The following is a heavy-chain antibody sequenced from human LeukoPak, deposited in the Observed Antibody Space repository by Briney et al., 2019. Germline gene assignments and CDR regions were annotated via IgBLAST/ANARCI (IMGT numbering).Heavy chain of an antibody. V-gene: IGHV3-15*01. J-gene: IGHJ4*02. CDR3: TTDTWN. CDR1: GFILSDAW. D-gene: IGHD3-16*01. CDR2: IKSKTNGGAT. Sequence: GGSLRLSCAASGFILSDAWMAWVRQGPGKGLEWVSRIKSKTNGGATDYAAPVKGRFSISRDDSKNTLYLQMNSLTTEDTAVYYCTTDTWNWGQGTLVTVSS.